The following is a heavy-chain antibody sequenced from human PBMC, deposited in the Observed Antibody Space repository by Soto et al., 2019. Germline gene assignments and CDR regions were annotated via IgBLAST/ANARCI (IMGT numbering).Heavy chain of an antibody. CDR3: ASFALDYYGSVQFSRGMDV. D-gene: IGHD3-10*01. Sequence: QVQLVESGGGLVKPGGSLRLSCAASGFTFSDYYMSWIRQAPGKGLEWVSYISSSSSYTNYADSVKGRFTISRDNAKNSLYLQMNSLRAEDTAVYYCASFALDYYGSVQFSRGMDVWGQGTTVTVSS. J-gene: IGHJ6*02. CDR1: GFTFSDYY. V-gene: IGHV3-11*05. CDR2: ISSSSSYT.